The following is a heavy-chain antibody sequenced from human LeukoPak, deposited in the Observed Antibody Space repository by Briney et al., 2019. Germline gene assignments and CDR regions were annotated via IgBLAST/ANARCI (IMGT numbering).Heavy chain of an antibody. CDR2: ISSSSSYI. D-gene: IGHD3-22*01. Sequence: PGGSLRLSCAASGFTFSSYGMHWVRQAPGKGLEWVSCISSSSSYIYYADSVKGRFTTSRDNAKNSLYLQMNSLRAEDTAVYYCARSSTQRSPSKMIVVVIDAFDIWGQGTMVTVSS. J-gene: IGHJ3*02. CDR1: GFTFSSYG. CDR3: ARSSTQRSPSKMIVVVIDAFDI. V-gene: IGHV3-21*04.